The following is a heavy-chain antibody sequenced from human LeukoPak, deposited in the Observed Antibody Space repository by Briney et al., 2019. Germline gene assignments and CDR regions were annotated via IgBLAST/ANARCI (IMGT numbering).Heavy chain of an antibody. J-gene: IGHJ4*02. CDR2: ISSSSSYI. Sequence: GGSLRLSCAASGFTFSSYSMNCVRQAPGKGLEWVSSISSSSSYIYYADSVKGRFTISRDNAKNSLYLQMNSLRAEDTAVYYCARGRLSMIVVVTPKDYWGQGTLVTVSS. V-gene: IGHV3-21*01. CDR3: ARGRLSMIVVVTPKDY. CDR1: GFTFSSYS. D-gene: IGHD3-22*01.